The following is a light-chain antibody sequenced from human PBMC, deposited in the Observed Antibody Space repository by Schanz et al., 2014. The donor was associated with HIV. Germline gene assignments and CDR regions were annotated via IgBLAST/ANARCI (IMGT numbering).Light chain of an antibody. Sequence: QSALTQPPAASGSPGQSVTISCTEASGDVSVHNYVSWYQQHPGKAPKLIIFDVSERPSAVPDRFSGSKSGNTASLTVSGLQPEDEADYYCGSYTSNRGIFGTGTKVIVL. J-gene: IGLJ1*01. CDR1: SGDVSVHNY. V-gene: IGLV2-8*01. CDR3: GSYTSNRGI. CDR2: DVS.